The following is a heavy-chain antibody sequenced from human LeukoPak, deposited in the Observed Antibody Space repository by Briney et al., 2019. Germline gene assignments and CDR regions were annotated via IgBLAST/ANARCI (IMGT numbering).Heavy chain of an antibody. Sequence: ASVKVSCKASGGTFSSYAISWVRQAPGQGLEWMGWISAYNGNTNYAQKLQGRVTMTTDTSTSTAYMELRSLRSDDTAVYYCARDYYGSGSYYNDAFDIWGQGTMVTVSS. CDR1: GGTFSSYA. CDR3: ARDYYGSGSYYNDAFDI. CDR2: ISAYNGNT. D-gene: IGHD3-10*01. J-gene: IGHJ3*02. V-gene: IGHV1-18*01.